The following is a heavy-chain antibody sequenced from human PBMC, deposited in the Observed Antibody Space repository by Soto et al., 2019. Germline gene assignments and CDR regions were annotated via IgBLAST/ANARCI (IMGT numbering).Heavy chain of an antibody. CDR1: GFTFSGSA. J-gene: IGHJ6*02. D-gene: IGHD3-10*01. CDR2: IRSKANSYAT. CDR3: TSLAMVRGVIMPWNGMDV. V-gene: IGHV3-73*01. Sequence: PGGSLRLSCAASGFTFSGSAMHWVRQASGKGLEWVGRIRSKANSYATAYAASVKGRFTISRDDSKNTAYLQMNSLKTEDTAVYYCTSLAMVRGVIMPWNGMDVWGQGTTVTVSS.